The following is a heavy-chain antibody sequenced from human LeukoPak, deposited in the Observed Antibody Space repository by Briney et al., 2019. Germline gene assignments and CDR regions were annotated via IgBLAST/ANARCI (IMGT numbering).Heavy chain of an antibody. J-gene: IGHJ4*02. CDR2: SSAYNGNT. D-gene: IGHD5-18*01. CDR3: TRDLGVDTTMIFFGY. CDR1: GYTFTSFG. Sequence: GASVKVSCKASGYTFTSFGISWVRQAPGQGLGWMGWSSAYNGNTNYAQKFQGRVTMTTDTSTSTAYMEVRSLRSDDTAVYYCTRDLGVDTTMIFFGYWGQGSLVTVSS. V-gene: IGHV1-18*01.